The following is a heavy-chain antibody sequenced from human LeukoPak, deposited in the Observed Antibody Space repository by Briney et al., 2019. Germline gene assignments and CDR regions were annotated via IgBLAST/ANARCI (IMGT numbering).Heavy chain of an antibody. V-gene: IGHV4-4*07. D-gene: IGHD6-19*01. Sequence: SETVSLTCSVSGGSISGYHWSWIRQPAGRGLEWIGHIYSSGSFKYNPSLKSRVTMSIDTSKNQLSLKLNSVTAADTAVYYCARSGGSSSGSLGLWYSDIWGQGTMVTASS. CDR2: IYSSGSF. CDR3: ARSGGSSSGSLGLWYSDI. CDR1: GGSISGYH. J-gene: IGHJ3*02.